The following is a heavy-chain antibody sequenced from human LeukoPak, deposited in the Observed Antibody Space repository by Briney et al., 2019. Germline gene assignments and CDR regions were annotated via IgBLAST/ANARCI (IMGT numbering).Heavy chain of an antibody. V-gene: IGHV4-4*02. D-gene: IGHD4-11*01. CDR3: ARHDYSNPPLGPDFDY. J-gene: IGHJ4*02. Sequence: PSETLSLTCAASGGSISSSDWWSWVRQPPGRGLEWIGYIWRSDHTNYNPSLKSRVTMSLDKSKNQFSLKLSSVTAADTAVYYCARHDYSNPPLGPDFDYWGQGTLVTVSS. CDR1: GGSISSSDW. CDR2: IWRSDHT.